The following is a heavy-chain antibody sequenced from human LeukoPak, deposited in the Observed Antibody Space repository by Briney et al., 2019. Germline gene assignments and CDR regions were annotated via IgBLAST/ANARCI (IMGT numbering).Heavy chain of an antibody. D-gene: IGHD2-2*01. J-gene: IGHJ3*02. V-gene: IGHV1-69*05. CDR2: IIPIFGTA. CDR1: GGTFTSYA. Sequence: SVKVSCTASGGTFTSYAISWVRQAPGQGLEWMGGIIPIFGTANYAQKIQGRVTITTDESTSTAYMELSSLRSEDTAVYYCAREGHCSSTSCYPAFDIWGQGTMVTVSS. CDR3: AREGHCSSTSCYPAFDI.